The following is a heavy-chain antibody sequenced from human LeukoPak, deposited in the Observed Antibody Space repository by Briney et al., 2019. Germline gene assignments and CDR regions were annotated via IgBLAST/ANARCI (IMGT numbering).Heavy chain of an antibody. V-gene: IGHV3-33*01. CDR3: ARDKPPPYYYDSSGIFDY. CDR1: GFTFSSYG. CDR2: IWYDGSNK. J-gene: IGHJ4*02. D-gene: IGHD3-22*01. Sequence: GGSLRLSCAASGFTFSSYGMHWVRQAPGKGLEWVAAIWYDGSNKYYADSVKGRFTISRDNSKNTLYLQMNSLRAEDTAVYYCARDKPPPYYYDSSGIFDYWGEGTLVTVSS.